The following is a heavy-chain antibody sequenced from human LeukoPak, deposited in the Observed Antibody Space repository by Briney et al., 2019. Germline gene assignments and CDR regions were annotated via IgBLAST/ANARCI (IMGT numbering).Heavy chain of an antibody. CDR3: ASPLVQYSSSSYYYYGMDV. CDR2: IYYSGST. V-gene: IGHV4-39*01. Sequence: PSETLSLTCTVSGGSISSSSCYWGRIRQPPGKGVEWIGSIYYSGSTYYNPSLKSRVTISVDTSKNQFSLKLSSVTAADTAVYYCASPLVQYSSSSYYYYGMDVWGQGTTVTVSS. D-gene: IGHD6-13*01. J-gene: IGHJ6*02. CDR1: GGSISSSSCY.